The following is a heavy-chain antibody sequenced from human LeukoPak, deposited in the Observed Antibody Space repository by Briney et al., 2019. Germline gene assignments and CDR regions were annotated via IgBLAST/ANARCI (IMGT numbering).Heavy chain of an antibody. D-gene: IGHD3-16*01. Sequence: SETLSLTSTVSAGSLSSYYWSCIRQPPRKGLEWIGYIYYSGSTNYNPSLKSRVTISVDPSKNQFSPKLSSVTAADTAVYYCARQWNFVLGSLDYWGQGTLVTVSS. J-gene: IGHJ4*02. CDR1: AGSLSSYY. CDR3: ARQWNFVLGSLDY. CDR2: IYYSGST. V-gene: IGHV4-59*01.